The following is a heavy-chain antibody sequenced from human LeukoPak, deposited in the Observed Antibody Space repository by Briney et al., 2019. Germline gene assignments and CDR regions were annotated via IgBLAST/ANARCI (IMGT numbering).Heavy chain of an antibody. J-gene: IGHJ4*02. CDR1: GYTFTGYY. D-gene: IGHD3-10*01. Sequence: ASVKVSCKASGYTFTGYYMHWVRQAPGQGLEWMGWINPNSGGTKYAQKFQGRVTITADESTSTAYMELSSLRSEDTAVYYCARTGSGSYRLRNNFDYWGQGTLVTVSS. CDR3: ARTGSGSYRLRNNFDY. CDR2: INPNSGGT. V-gene: IGHV1-2*02.